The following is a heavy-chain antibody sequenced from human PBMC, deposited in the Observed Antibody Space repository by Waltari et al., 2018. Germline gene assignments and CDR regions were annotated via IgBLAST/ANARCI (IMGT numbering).Heavy chain of an antibody. CDR3: ARGRLVRDFDY. V-gene: IGHV4-39*01. CDR1: GGSISSSSYY. D-gene: IGHD6-19*01. CDR2: IYYSGST. Sequence: QLQLQESGPGLVKPSETLSLTCTVSGGSISSSSYYWGWIRQPPGKGLEWIGSIYYSGSTYYNPSLKSRVTISVDTSKNQFSLKLSAVTAADTAVYYCARGRLVRDFDYWGQGTLVTVSS. J-gene: IGHJ4*02.